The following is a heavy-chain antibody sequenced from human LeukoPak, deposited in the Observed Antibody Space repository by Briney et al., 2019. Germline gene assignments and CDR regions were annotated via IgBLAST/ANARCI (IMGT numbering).Heavy chain of an antibody. Sequence: ASVTVSCKPSGYTFTTYDTNWVRQATGQGLEWMGWMNPNSGYTGYAQKFQGRVTITRDTSISTAYMELSSLRSEDTAVYYCARVAGSIDYWGQGTLVTVSS. D-gene: IGHD6-19*01. CDR1: GYTFTTYD. CDR2: MNPNSGYT. CDR3: ARVAGSIDY. J-gene: IGHJ4*02. V-gene: IGHV1-8*03.